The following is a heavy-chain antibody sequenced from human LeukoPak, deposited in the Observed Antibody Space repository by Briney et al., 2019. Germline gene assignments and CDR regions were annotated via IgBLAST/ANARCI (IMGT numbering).Heavy chain of an antibody. Sequence: GASVKVSCKASGYTFTSYAMNWVRQAPGQGLEWMGWINTNTGNPTYAQGFTGRFVFSLDTSVSTAYLQISSLKAEDTAAYYCAQRLGSGSYYNKYNWFDPWGQGTLVTVSS. D-gene: IGHD3-10*02. CDR3: AQRLGSGSYYNKYNWFDP. J-gene: IGHJ5*02. CDR2: INTNTGNP. V-gene: IGHV7-4-1*02. CDR1: GYTFTSYA.